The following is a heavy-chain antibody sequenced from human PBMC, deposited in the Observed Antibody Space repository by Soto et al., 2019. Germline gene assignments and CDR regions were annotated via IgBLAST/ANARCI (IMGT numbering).Heavy chain of an antibody. CDR2: IKSNTDGATT. V-gene: IGHV3-15*07. CDR3: TTGNWRYYYGMDV. Sequence: PGGSLRLSCAASGFTFSDTWMNWVRQAPGKGLEWVGHIKSNTDGATTDYAAPVKGRFTISRDDSKNTLYLQMSSLKTEDTAVYYCTTGNWRYYYGMDVWGQGTTVTVSS. CDR1: GFTFSDTW. J-gene: IGHJ6*02. D-gene: IGHD3-3*01.